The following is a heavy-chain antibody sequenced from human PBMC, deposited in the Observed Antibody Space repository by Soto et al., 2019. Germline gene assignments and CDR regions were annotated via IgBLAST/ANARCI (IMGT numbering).Heavy chain of an antibody. D-gene: IGHD3-22*01. Sequence: GGSLRLSCAASGFTFSSYWMSWVRQAPGKGLEWVANIKQDGSEKYYVDSVKGRFTISRDNAKNSLYLQMNSLRDEDTAVYFCVRDSPYSSALYEGFDSWGQGTLVTVSS. CDR3: VRDSPYSSALYEGFDS. V-gene: IGHV3-7*01. CDR1: GFTFSSYW. J-gene: IGHJ4*02. CDR2: IKQDGSEK.